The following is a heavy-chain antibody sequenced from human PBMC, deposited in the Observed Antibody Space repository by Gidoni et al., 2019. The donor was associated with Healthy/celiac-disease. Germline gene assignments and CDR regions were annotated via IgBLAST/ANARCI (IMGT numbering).Heavy chain of an antibody. CDR1: GGSISSGSYY. CDR2: IYTSGST. V-gene: IGHV4-61*02. CDR3: ARDGAGEVDYYYYYGMDV. D-gene: IGHD3-16*01. Sequence: QVQLQESGPGLVKPSQTLSLTCTVSGGSISSGSYYWSWIRQPAGKALEWIGRIYTSGSTNYNPSLKSRVTISVDTSKNQFSLKLSSVTAADTAVYYCARDGAGEVDYYYYYGMDVWGQGTTVTVSS. J-gene: IGHJ6*02.